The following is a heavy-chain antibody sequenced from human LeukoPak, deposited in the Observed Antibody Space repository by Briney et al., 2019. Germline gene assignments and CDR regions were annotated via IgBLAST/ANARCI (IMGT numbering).Heavy chain of an antibody. CDR2: INPHSGGT. CDR3: ARGGTGYSSGWLRAFDI. V-gene: IGHV1-2*02. CDR1: GYSFTNFG. J-gene: IGHJ3*02. D-gene: IGHD6-19*01. Sequence: ASVKVSCKTSGYSFTNFGITWVRQAPGQGLEWMGWINPHSGGTNYAQKFQGRVTMTRDTSISTVYMELSSLRSDDTAVYYCARGGTGYSSGWLRAFDIWGQGTMVTVSS.